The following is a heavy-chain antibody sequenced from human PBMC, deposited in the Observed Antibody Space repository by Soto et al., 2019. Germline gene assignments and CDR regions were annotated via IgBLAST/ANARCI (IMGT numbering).Heavy chain of an antibody. CDR1: GGSITTYY. CDR3: ARERTYQVSGDHALDI. Sequence: QVQLQESGPGLVKPSETLSLTCTVSGGSITTYYLSWIRQPAGKGLEWIGRIFVSGSTNYIPSLKSRVTMSMDTSKSQFSLKMTSVTAADTAVYYCARERTYQVSGDHALDIWGQGTMVIVSS. D-gene: IGHD2-21*01. J-gene: IGHJ3*02. V-gene: IGHV4-4*07. CDR2: IFVSGST.